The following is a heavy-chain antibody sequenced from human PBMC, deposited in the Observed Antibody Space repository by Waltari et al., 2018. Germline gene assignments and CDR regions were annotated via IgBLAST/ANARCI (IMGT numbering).Heavy chain of an antibody. D-gene: IGHD2-2*01. Sequence: QVQLVQSGAEVKKPGASVKVSCKASGYNFTGYYMHWVRQAPGQGLEWMGWINPNSGGTNYAQKFQGRVTMTRDTSISTAYMELSRLRSDDTAVYYCAREHCSSTSCRTNWFDPWGQGTLVTVSS. CDR1: GYNFTGYY. CDR3: AREHCSSTSCRTNWFDP. J-gene: IGHJ5*02. CDR2: INPNSGGT. V-gene: IGHV1-2*02.